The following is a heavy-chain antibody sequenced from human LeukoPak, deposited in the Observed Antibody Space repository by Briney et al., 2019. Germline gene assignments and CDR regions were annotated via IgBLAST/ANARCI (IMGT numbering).Heavy chain of an antibody. D-gene: IGHD3-10*01. CDR1: GGSISSGGYY. CDR3: ARVARKRGVQPFDY. V-gene: IGHV4-31*03. CDR2: IYYSGST. Sequence: SQTLSLTCTVSGGSISSGGYYWSWIRQHPGKGLEWIGYIYYSGSTYYNPSLKSRVTISVDTSKNQFSLKLSSVTAADTAVYYCARVARKRGVQPFDYWGQGTLVTVSS. J-gene: IGHJ4*02.